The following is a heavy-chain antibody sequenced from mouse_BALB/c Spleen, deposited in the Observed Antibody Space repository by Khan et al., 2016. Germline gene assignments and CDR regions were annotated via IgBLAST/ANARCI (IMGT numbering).Heavy chain of an antibody. V-gene: IGHV1-77*01. J-gene: IGHJ4*01. CDR1: GYTFTDYV. Sequence: VQLQESGPELVKPGASVKMSCKASGYTFTDYVISWVKKRTGQGLEWIGEIYPGSGSTYYNEKFKGKATLTADKSSNTAYMQLSSLTSEDSAVYFCAKGLGAMDYWGQGTSVTVSS. CDR2: IYPGSGST. D-gene: IGHD3-3*01. CDR3: AKGLGAMDY.